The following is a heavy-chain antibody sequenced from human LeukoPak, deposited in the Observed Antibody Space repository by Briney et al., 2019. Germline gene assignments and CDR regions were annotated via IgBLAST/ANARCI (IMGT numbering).Heavy chain of an antibody. J-gene: IGHJ5*02. CDR2: IYYSGST. Sequence: SETLSPTCTVSGGSISSSYWSWIRQPPGKGLEWIGYIYYSGSTNYNPSLKGRVTISVDTSKNQFSLKLSSVTAADTAVYYCARHGTSGTNLNWFDPWGQGTLVTVSS. CDR1: GGSISSSY. CDR3: ARHGTSGTNLNWFDP. V-gene: IGHV4-59*01. D-gene: IGHD1-1*01.